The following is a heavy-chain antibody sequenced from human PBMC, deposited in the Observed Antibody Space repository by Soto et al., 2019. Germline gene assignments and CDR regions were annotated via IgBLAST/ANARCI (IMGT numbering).Heavy chain of an antibody. Sequence: RASVKVSCKASGYRFTTLYIHWVRQAPGQGLEWMGRLNVDTGGTTYAQKFQGRVTMTRDTSISTAYMEVTNVKSDDTAIYHCARDGNFAFRGYSFGFDFWGQGTLVTVSS. V-gene: IGHV1-2*06. CDR2: LNVDTGGT. CDR3: ARDGNFAFRGYSFGFDF. D-gene: IGHD5-18*01. J-gene: IGHJ4*02. CDR1: GYRFTTLY.